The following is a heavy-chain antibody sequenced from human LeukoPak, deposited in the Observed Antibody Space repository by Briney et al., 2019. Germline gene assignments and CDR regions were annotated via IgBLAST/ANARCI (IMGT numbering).Heavy chain of an antibody. CDR3: ARSVDSSGSSFDY. Sequence: SETLSLTCNVSGGSISSYYWSWIRQPPGKGLEWIGYIYYSGSTNYNPSLKSRVTISVDTSKNQFSLKLSSVTAADTAVYYYARSVDSSGSSFDYWGQGTLVTVSS. CDR2: IYYSGST. V-gene: IGHV4-59*01. CDR1: GGSISSYY. J-gene: IGHJ4*02. D-gene: IGHD3-22*01.